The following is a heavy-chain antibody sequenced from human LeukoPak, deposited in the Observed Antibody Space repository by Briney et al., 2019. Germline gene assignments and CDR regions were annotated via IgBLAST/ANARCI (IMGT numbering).Heavy chain of an antibody. V-gene: IGHV3-53*01. CDR3: ARDRDSSGWYRR. CDR2: IHSGGTT. J-gene: IGHJ4*02. D-gene: IGHD6-19*01. CDR1: GFTVSSNY. Sequence: PGGSLRPSCAASGFTVSSNYMSWVRQAPGKGLEWVSGIHSGGTTYYADSVKGRFTISRDYSKNTLYLQMNGLRAEDTAVYYCARDRDSSGWYRRWGQGTLVTVSS.